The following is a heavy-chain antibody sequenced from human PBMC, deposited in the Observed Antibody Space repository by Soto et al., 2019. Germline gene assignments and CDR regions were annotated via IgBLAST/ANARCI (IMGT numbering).Heavy chain of an antibody. V-gene: IGHV1-2*02. D-gene: IGHD3-3*01. CDR3: ARGGGVGVAGSAAFDM. CDR2: INPATGAA. CDR1: GYPVTAYY. Sequence: QLHLVQSGAVVKKPGASVTVSCSASGYPVTAYYMHWVRQAPGRGLEWMGGINPATGAAKYTQTFQGRVHPSRDTSTSTGFMELSGLTSEDTDFFYWARGGGVGVAGSAAFDMWGQGTLVTVSS. J-gene: IGHJ3*02.